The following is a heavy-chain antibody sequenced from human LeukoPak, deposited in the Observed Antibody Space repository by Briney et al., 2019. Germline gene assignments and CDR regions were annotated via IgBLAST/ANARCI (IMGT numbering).Heavy chain of an antibody. CDR2: INHSGST. J-gene: IGHJ3*01. Sequence: SETLSLTCTVYGGSFCGYHWRWLRQPPGKGLEWIGEINHSGSTNYNPSLKTRVTISVDTSKNKFSLKLSSVGAADTAVYYCERDSTSCTDLWGGETMVSVSS. V-gene: IGHV4-34*01. CDR3: ERDSTSCTDL. D-gene: IGHD2-2*01. CDR1: GGSFCGYH.